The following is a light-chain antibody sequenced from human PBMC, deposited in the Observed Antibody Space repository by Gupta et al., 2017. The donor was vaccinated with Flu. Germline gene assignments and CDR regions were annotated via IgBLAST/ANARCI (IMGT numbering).Light chain of an antibody. V-gene: IGKV1-33*01. Sequence: DIQMTQSPSSLSASVGDRVTITCQASQDISNYLNWYQQKPGKAPKLLIYDASNLETGVPARFSGSGSGTEFTFTISSLQPEDIATYYCQQYDNRPPITFGQGTRLEIK. CDR1: QDISNY. J-gene: IGKJ5*01. CDR3: QQYDNRPPIT. CDR2: DAS.